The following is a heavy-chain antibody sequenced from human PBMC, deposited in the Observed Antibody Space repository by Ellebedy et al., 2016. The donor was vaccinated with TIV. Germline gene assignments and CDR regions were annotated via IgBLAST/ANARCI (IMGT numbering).Heavy chain of an antibody. CDR2: IYPYNGQT. Sequence: ASVKVSCKASGYTFTSFGISWVRQAPGQGLEWMAWIYPYNGQTNHAQKFQDRVTLTTDTSTSTAYMELRSLRSDDTAVYYCARDRCSSTSCYEDAFDIWGQGTMVTVSS. D-gene: IGHD2-2*01. CDR1: GYTFTSFG. CDR3: ARDRCSSTSCYEDAFDI. V-gene: IGHV1-18*01. J-gene: IGHJ3*02.